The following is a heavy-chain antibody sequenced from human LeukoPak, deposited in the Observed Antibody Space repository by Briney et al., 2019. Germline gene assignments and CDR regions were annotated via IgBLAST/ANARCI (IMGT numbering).Heavy chain of an antibody. J-gene: IGHJ6*03. CDR2: IYTSGTT. V-gene: IGHV4-61*09. Sequence: SETLSLTCTVSGGSISSGSYYWTWIRQPAGRGLEGIGNIYTSGTTNYNPSLKSRVTISVDTSKKQFSLKLSSVTAADTAVYYCARVEGGTYFDYYYMDVWGKGTTVTVSS. CDR3: ARVEGGTYFDYYYMDV. D-gene: IGHD3-16*01. CDR1: GGSISSGSYY.